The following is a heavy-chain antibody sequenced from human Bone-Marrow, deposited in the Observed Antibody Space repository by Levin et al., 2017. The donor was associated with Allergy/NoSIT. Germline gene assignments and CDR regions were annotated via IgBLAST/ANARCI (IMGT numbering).Heavy chain of an antibody. Sequence: ASVKVSCKASGYSFTTYTINWVRQAPGQGLEWMGWINTNTGNPTYAQDFTGRFVFSSDTSVTTAYLQITSLKAEDTAVYYCTRDVHGGRSLLEYWGQGTVVTVSS. CDR1: GYSFTTYT. D-gene: IGHD4-23*01. CDR2: INTNTGNP. J-gene: IGHJ4*02. V-gene: IGHV7-4-1*02. CDR3: TRDVHGGRSLLEY.